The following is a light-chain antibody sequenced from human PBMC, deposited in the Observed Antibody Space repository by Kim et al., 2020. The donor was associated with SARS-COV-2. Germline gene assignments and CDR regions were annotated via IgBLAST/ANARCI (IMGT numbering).Light chain of an antibody. CDR3: QQYHALPWT. Sequence: DIQMTQSPPTLSASVGDSVTITCRASQTITTWLAWYQQKPGKAPNLLIYEVSTLEDGVPSRFSGSGSETEFTLTISGLQPDDFATYYCQQYHALPWTFGQGTKVDIK. J-gene: IGKJ1*01. CDR1: QTITTW. CDR2: EVS. V-gene: IGKV1-5*01.